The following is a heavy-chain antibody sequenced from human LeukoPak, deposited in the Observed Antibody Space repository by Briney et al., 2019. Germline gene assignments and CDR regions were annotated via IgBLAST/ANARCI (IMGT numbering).Heavy chain of an antibody. CDR1: GFTFSSYG. V-gene: IGHV3-30*18. CDR2: ISYDGSNK. J-gene: IGHJ4*02. D-gene: IGHD3-22*01. Sequence: GGSLRLSCAASGFTFSSYGMHWVRQAPGKGLEWVAVISYDGSNKYYADSVKGRFTISRDNSKNTLYLQMNSLRAEDTAVYYCAKANYYDSSGYYNFDYWGQGTLVTVSS. CDR3: AKANYYDSSGYYNFDY.